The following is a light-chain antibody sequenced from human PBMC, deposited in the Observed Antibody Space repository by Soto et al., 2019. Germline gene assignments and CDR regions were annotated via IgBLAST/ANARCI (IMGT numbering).Light chain of an antibody. V-gene: IGLV2-14*01. J-gene: IGLJ3*02. CDR3: SSYTSSRV. CDR1: SSDVGGYNC. Sequence: QSALTQPASVSGSPGQSITISCTETSSDVGGYNCVSWYQQHPGKAPKLMIYEVSNRPSGVSNRFSGSKSGNTASLTISGLQAEDEADYYCSSYTSSRVFGGGTKLTVL. CDR2: EVS.